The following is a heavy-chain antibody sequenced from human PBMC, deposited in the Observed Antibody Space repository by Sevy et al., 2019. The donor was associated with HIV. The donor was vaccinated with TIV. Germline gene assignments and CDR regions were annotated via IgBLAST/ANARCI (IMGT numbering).Heavy chain of an antibody. J-gene: IGHJ6*02. Sequence: SGPTLVKPTQTLTLTCTFSGFSLSTSGMCVSWIRQPPGKALEWLALIDWDDDKYYSTSLKTRLTISKDTSKNQVVLTMTNMDPVDTATYYCARANCTNGVWEGYYYYYGMDVWGQGTTVTVSS. V-gene: IGHV2-70*01. CDR3: ARANCTNGVWEGYYYYYGMDV. CDR2: IDWDDDK. CDR1: GFSLSTSGMC. D-gene: IGHD2-8*01.